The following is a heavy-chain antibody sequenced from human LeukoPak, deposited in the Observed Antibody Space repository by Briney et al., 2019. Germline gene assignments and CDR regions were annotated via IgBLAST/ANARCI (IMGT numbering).Heavy chain of an antibody. CDR1: GFTFSSYE. V-gene: IGHV3-48*03. Sequence: GGSLRLSCAASGFTFSSYEMNWVRRSPGKGLEWVSYISSGGSTIYYADSVKGRFTISRDNAKNSLYLQMNSLRAEDTAVYYCARDRYCSSTSCYDPDYFDYWGQGTLVTVSS. J-gene: IGHJ4*02. CDR2: ISSGGSTI. CDR3: ARDRYCSSTSCYDPDYFDY. D-gene: IGHD2-2*01.